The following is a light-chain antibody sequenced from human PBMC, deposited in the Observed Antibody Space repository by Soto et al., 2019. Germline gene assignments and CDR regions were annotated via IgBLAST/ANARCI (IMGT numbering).Light chain of an antibody. CDR1: SSNIGSNT. CDR3: AAWDDSLNGVV. V-gene: IGLV1-44*01. CDR2: SNN. Sequence: QSVLTQPPSSSAPPGQRLTSSCSGSSSNIGSNTVNWYQQLPGTAPKLLIYSNNQRPSGVPDRFSGSKSGTSASLAISGLQSEDEADYYCAAWDDSLNGVVFGGGTKVTV. J-gene: IGLJ2*01.